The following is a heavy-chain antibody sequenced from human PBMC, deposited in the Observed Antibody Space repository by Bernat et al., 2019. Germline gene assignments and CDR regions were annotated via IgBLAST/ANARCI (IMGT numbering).Heavy chain of an antibody. CDR1: GYTFTNNA. Sequence: QVPLVQSGAEVEKPGASVKLSCKASGYTFTNNAIHWVRQAPGQRLEWMGWINAGNGHTKYSQKFQGRVTITRDTSATTAYVELRSLRSEDTAVYSCARGQWSRTEADYYLDHWGQGTQVTVSS. D-gene: IGHD6-19*01. J-gene: IGHJ4*02. V-gene: IGHV1-3*01. CDR3: ARGQWSRTEADYYLDH. CDR2: INAGNGHT.